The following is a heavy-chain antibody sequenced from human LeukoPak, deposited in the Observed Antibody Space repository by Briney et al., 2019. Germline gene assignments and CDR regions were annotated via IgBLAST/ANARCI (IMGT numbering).Heavy chain of an antibody. CDR2: ILYSGST. Sequence: PSETLCLTCAVYGGSFSGYYWSWIRQPPGKGLEWIGCILYSGSTNYNPSLKTQVTISIDTSKKRFSLNLSSVTAADTAVYYCARGRGRGWSSEVGAFDIWGQGRMVTVSS. CDR1: GGSFSGYY. J-gene: IGHJ3*02. CDR3: ARGRGRGWSSEVGAFDI. V-gene: IGHV4-59*01. D-gene: IGHD6-19*01.